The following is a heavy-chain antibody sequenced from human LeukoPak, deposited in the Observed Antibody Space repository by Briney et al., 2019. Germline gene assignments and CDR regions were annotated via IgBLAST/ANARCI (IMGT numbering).Heavy chain of an antibody. D-gene: IGHD3-22*01. CDR3: ARVRSSGYPPPPAFDY. CDR1: GGPTSSYY. CDR2: IYDGGRT. Sequence: SEPLTLTCTVSGGPTSSYYWSWIRQPPGKGLERLGNIYDGGRTNYNPSRKSRVTISVDASKNQCSLKLSAVTAADTAVYYCARVRSSGYPPPPAFDYWGQGTLVSVSS. V-gene: IGHV4-59*01. J-gene: IGHJ4*02.